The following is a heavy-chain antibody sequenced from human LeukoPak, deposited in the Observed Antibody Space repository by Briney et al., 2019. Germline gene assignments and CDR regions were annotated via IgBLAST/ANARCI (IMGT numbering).Heavy chain of an antibody. V-gene: IGHV3-23*01. CDR2: ISVSVHGT. J-gene: IGHJ4*02. CDR3: ARGSKTAGTIYSFDY. D-gene: IGHD6-13*01. CDR1: GFTFISYG. Sequence: EGSLRLSCAASGFTFISYGMSWVRQAPGNGLEWVSRISVSVHGTYYADSVNGRFTISRDNSKNTVYLQMNSLRAEDTAVYYCARGSKTAGTIYSFDYWGQGTLVTVSS.